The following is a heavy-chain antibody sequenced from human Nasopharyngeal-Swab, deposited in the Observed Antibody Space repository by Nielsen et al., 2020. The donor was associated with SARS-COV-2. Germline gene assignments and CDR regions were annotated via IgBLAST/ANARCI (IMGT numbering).Heavy chain of an antibody. D-gene: IGHD3-16*01. CDR2: INPGGGST. CDR3: ARGGVPPHFRSYFDY. Sequence: ASVKVSCKASGYSFTSYYMHWVRQAPGQGLEWMGIINPGGGSTSYAQKFQGRVTMTRDTSTSTVYMELSSLRSEDTAVYYCARGGVPPHFRSYFDYWGQGTLVTVSS. CDR1: GYSFTSYY. V-gene: IGHV1-46*01. J-gene: IGHJ4*02.